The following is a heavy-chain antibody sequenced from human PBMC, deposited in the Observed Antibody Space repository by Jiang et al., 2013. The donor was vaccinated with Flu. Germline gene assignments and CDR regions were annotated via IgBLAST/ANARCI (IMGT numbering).Heavy chain of an antibody. CDR3: AREQCGGDCHPPRKYYYYNGVDA. CDR1: GGSISSSNW. V-gene: IGHV4-4*02. CDR2: IYHSGST. D-gene: IGHD2-21*02. Sequence: GSGLVKPSGTLSLTCAVSGGSISSSNWWSWVRQPPGKGLEWIGEIYHSGSTNYNPSLKSRVTISIDTSKNQFSLRLTSATAADTAVYYCAREQCGGDCHPPRKYYYYNGVDAWGQGTTVTVSS. J-gene: IGHJ6*02.